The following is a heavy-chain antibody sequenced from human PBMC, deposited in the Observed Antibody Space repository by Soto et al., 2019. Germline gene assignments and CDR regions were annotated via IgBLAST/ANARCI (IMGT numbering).Heavy chain of an antibody. J-gene: IGHJ2*01. Sequence: GGSLRLSCAASGFTFSGYAMHWVRQAPGKGLEYVSSISNDGISTYYADSVKGRFTISRDNSKNTLYLHMGSLRVEDMAVYYCACVVGGGDCCSYWCFLLWRRASLV. CDR1: GFTFSGYA. D-gene: IGHD2-21*02. CDR3: ACVVGGGDCCSYWCFLL. V-gene: IGHV3-64*02. CDR2: ISNDGIST.